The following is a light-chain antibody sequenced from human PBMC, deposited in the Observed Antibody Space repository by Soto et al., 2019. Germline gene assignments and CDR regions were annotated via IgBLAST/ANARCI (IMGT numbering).Light chain of an antibody. V-gene: IGKV3-20*01. Sequence: TVMTQSPANLSVSPGERAALSCWASQSVSSDLAWYQQKPGQAPRLLIYGASSRATGIPDRFSGSGSGTDFTLTISRLEPEDFAVYFCGQFVSAPPRTFGQGTKVDI. J-gene: IGKJ1*01. CDR3: GQFVSAPPRT. CDR2: GAS. CDR1: QSVSSD.